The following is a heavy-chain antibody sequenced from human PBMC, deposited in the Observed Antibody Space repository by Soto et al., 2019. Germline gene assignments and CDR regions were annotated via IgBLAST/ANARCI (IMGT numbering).Heavy chain of an antibody. CDR1: GFTFSNYG. V-gene: IGHV3-30*18. D-gene: IGHD6-13*01. CDR2: ISFDGSEK. Sequence: HVHLVESGGGVVQPGRSLRLSCSASGFTFSNYGMHWVRQAPGKGLEWITTISFDGSEKYYADSVKGRFTISRDNSKNTVYLEMNSLRPDYRAIYYCAKVALIGRSWPFDVWGQGALVTVSS. J-gene: IGHJ4*02. CDR3: AKVALIGRSWPFDV.